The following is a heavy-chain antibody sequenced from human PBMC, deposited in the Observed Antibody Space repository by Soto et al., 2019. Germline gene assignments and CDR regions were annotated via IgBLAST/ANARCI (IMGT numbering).Heavy chain of an antibody. CDR2: ISGSGGST. Sequence: GGSLRLSCAASGFTFSSYAMSWVRQAPGKGLEWVSAISGSGGSTYYADSVKGRFTISRDNSKNTLYLQMNSLRAEDTAVYYCVVPSPQGGLGWFDPWGQGTLVTVS. J-gene: IGHJ5*02. CDR3: VVPSPQGGLGWFDP. CDR1: GFTFSSYA. V-gene: IGHV3-23*01. D-gene: IGHD3-10*01.